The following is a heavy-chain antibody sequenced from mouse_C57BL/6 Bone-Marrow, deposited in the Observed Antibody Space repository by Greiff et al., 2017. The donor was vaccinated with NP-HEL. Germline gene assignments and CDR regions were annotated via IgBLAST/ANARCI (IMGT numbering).Heavy chain of an antibody. Sequence: QVQLQQPGAELVKPGASVKLSCKASGYTFTSYWMHWVKQRPGQGLEWIGMIHPNSGSTNYTEKFKSKAPLTVDTASSTACMQRSSLTAEDAAVYYCARRRGCAYWGQGTLVTVSA. V-gene: IGHV1-64*01. CDR3: ARRRGCAY. J-gene: IGHJ3*01. CDR1: GYTFTSYW. CDR2: IHPNSGST.